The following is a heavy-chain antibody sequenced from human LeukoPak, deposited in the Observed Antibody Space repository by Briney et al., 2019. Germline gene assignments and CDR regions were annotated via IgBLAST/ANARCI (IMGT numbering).Heavy chain of an antibody. CDR1: GGSFSGYY. D-gene: IGHD4-11*01. CDR2: INHSGST. V-gene: IGHV4-34*01. J-gene: IGHJ5*02. CDR3: ARDSTASFDP. Sequence: KPSETLSLTCAVYGGSFSGYYWSWIRQPPGKGLEWIGEINHSGSTNYNPSLKSRVTISVDTSKNQFSLKLSSVTAADTAVYYCARDSTASFDPWGQGTLVTVSS.